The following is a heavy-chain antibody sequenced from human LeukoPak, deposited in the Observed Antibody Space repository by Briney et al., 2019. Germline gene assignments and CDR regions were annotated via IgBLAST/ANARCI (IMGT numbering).Heavy chain of an antibody. D-gene: IGHD6-19*01. CDR3: AKLVGAVAFDY. CDR1: GFTFSTYG. CDR2: IRSDGSNE. V-gene: IGHV3-30*02. Sequence: GGSLRLSCAASGFTFSTYGMHWVRQTPGKGLEWVAFIRSDGSNEYYADSVKGRFTISRDNSRATLYLQMNSLRPEDTALYYCAKLVGAVAFDYWGQGTPVTVSS. J-gene: IGHJ4*02.